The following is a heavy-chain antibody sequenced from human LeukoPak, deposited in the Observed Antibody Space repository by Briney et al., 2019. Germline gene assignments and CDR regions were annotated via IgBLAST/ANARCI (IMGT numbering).Heavy chain of an antibody. D-gene: IGHD3-22*01. CDR2: IRSNSDGGTI. V-gene: IGHV3-15*07. J-gene: IGHJ5*02. Sequence: GGSLRLSCATSGFTFSNAWMNWVRQAPGKGLEWVGRIRSNSDGGTIDYAAPVKGRFTLSRDDSKTTLYLLMNSLQTEDTAVYYCATDFYDSTWGQGTLVTVSS. CDR1: GFTFSNAW. CDR3: ATDFYDST.